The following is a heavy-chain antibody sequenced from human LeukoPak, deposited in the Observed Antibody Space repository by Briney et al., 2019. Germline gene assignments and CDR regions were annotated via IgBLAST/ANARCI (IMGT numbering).Heavy chain of an antibody. CDR2: IYYSGST. CDR3: ARGHYSSGWYEDY. D-gene: IGHD6-19*01. J-gene: IGHJ4*02. CDR1: GGSISSYY. V-gene: IGHV4-59*01. Sequence: SETLPLTCTVSGGSISSYYWSWIRQPPGKGLEWIGYIYYSGSTNYNPSLKSRVTISVDTSKNPFSLKLSSVTAADTAVYYCARGHYSSGWYEDYWGQGTRVTVSS.